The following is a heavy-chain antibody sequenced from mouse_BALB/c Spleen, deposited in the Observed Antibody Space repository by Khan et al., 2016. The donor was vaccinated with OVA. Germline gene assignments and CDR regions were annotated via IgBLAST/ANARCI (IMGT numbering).Heavy chain of an antibody. CDR1: GFTFSNYR. Sequence: VQLVETGGGLVRPGTSLKLSCVTSGFTFSNYRIHWLRQPPGKRLEWIAVITVKSDNYGANYAYSVNGRFTVSRNESKSSVYMQMNRLREDDTATDSCSRSSLNKMVATNSYWYFDYWGEGTTVTVSS. CDR3: SRSSLNKMVATNSYWYFDY. D-gene: IGHD1-1*02. CDR2: ITVKSDNYGA. V-gene: IGHV13-2*02. J-gene: IGHJ1*01.